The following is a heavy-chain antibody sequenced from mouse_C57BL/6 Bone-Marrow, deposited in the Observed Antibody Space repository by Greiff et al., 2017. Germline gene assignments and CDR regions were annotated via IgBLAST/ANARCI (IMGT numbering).Heavy chain of an antibody. CDR2: INPNNGGT. Sequence: QQSHGKSLEWIGDINPNNGGTSYNQKFKGKATLTVDKSSSTAYMELRSLTSEDSAVYYCARDDYDGYYFDYWGQGTTLTVSS. J-gene: IGHJ2*01. V-gene: IGHV1-26*01. D-gene: IGHD2-4*01. CDR3: ARDDYDGYYFDY.